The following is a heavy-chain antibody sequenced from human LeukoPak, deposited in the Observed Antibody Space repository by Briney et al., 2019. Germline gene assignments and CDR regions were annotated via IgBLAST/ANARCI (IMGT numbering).Heavy chain of an antibody. D-gene: IGHD4-11*01. CDR2: IKQDGSEK. V-gene: IGHV3-7*01. CDR1: GFTFSSYG. CDR3: ARVSRDFYSNYYYYYGMDV. J-gene: IGHJ6*02. Sequence: GGSLRLSCAASGFTFSSYGISWFRQAPGRGLDGLATIKQDGSEKYYVDSVKGRFTISRDNAKNSLYLQINSLTAEDTAVYYCARVSRDFYSNYYYYYGMDVWGQGTTVTVSS.